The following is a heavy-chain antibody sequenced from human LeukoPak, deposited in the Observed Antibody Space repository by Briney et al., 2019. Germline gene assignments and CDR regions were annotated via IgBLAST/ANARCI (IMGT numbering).Heavy chain of an antibody. Sequence: GGSLRLSCAASGFSFKNHGMHWVRQAPGKGLEWVAIIWYDGSNTYYADSVEGRFTVSRDNSKNTLYLQMNSLRAEDTAVYYCARDRTVRYFDYWGQGTLVRVSS. CDR2: IWYDGSNT. J-gene: IGHJ4*02. V-gene: IGHV3-33*01. CDR1: GFSFKNHG. CDR3: ARDRTVRYFDY.